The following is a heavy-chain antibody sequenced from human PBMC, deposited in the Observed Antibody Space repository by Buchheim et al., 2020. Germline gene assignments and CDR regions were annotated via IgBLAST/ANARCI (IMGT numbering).Heavy chain of an antibody. J-gene: IGHJ6*02. Sequence: EVQLVESGGGLVQPGGSLRLSCAASGFTFSSYWMHWVRQAPGKGLVWVSRINSDGSSTSYADSVKGRFTISRDNAKNALYLQMNSLRAEDTAVYYCAREEAIFGVTDYYYYGMDVWGQGTT. CDR2: INSDGSST. CDR3: AREEAIFGVTDYYYYGMDV. V-gene: IGHV3-74*01. CDR1: GFTFSSYW. D-gene: IGHD3-3*01.